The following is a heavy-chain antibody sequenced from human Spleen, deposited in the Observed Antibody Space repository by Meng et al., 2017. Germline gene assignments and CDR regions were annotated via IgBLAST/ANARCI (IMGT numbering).Heavy chain of an antibody. J-gene: IGHJ5*02. Sequence: GSLRLSCAVYGGSFSGYYWSWIRQPPGKGLEWIGEINHSGSTNYNPSLKSRVTISVDTSKNQFSLRLSSVTAADTAVYYCARDEIAAAGWFDPWGQGTQVTVSS. CDR2: INHSGST. D-gene: IGHD6-13*01. CDR3: ARDEIAAAGWFDP. V-gene: IGHV4-34*01. CDR1: GGSFSGYY.